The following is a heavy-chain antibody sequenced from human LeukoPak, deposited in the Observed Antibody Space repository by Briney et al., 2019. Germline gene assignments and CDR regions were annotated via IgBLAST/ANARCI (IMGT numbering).Heavy chain of an antibody. D-gene: IGHD2-15*01. CDR2: ISAYNGNT. J-gene: IGHJ4*02. Sequence: AAVKVSCKASGYTFTSYVISGVGQAPGQGLEGMGWISAYNGNTNYAQKLQGRVTITTETSKSTAYMELRRVRSDDTAVYYCARDHWELKIVVVVVADYWGQGTLVTVSS. V-gene: IGHV1-18*01. CDR1: GYTFTSYV. CDR3: ARDHWELKIVVVVVADY.